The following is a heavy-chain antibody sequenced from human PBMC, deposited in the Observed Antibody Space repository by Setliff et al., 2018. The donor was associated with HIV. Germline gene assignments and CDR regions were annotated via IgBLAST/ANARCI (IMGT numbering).Heavy chain of an antibody. CDR1: GYTFTDYY. D-gene: IGHD4-17*01. V-gene: IGHV1-69-2*01. J-gene: IGHJ6*03. Sequence: ASVKVSCKASGYTFTDYYMHWVQQAPGKGLEWMGRVEPQHGETIFAGKFQGRVTITADTSTDTAYMGLSSLRSEDTAVYFCARGTTATDYYYYMDVWGKGTSVTVSS. CDR3: ARGTTATDYYYYMDV. CDR2: VEPQHGET.